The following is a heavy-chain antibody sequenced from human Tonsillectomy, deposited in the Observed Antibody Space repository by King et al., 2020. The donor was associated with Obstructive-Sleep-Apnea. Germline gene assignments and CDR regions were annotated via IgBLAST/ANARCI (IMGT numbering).Heavy chain of an antibody. CDR2: INHSGST. V-gene: IGHV4-34*01. Sequence: VQLQQWGAGLLKPSETLSLTCAVYGGSFSGYYWTWIRQPPGKGLEWIGEINHSGSTNYNPSLKSRVTISVDTSKNQFSLKLSSVTAADTAVYYCARKGLGYYPFDYWGQGTLVTVSS. CDR1: GGSFSGYY. D-gene: IGHD1-26*01. CDR3: ARKGLGYYPFDY. J-gene: IGHJ4*02.